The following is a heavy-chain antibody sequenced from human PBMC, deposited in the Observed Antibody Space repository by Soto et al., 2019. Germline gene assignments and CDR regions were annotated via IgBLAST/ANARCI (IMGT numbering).Heavy chain of an antibody. Sequence: SETLSLTCTVSRASIYTYSWTWIRQPAGKGLQWIGHIYSSGSANYSPSLKSRVSMSVDSSKNQISLKLSSVTAADTAVYYCATIVGAHDYWGQGTLVTVSS. V-gene: IGHV4-4*07. CDR1: RASIYTYS. J-gene: IGHJ4*02. CDR2: IYSSGSA. CDR3: ATIVGAHDY. D-gene: IGHD1-26*01.